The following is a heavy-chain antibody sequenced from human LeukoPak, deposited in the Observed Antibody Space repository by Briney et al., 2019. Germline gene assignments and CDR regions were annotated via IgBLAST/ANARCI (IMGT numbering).Heavy chain of an antibody. J-gene: IGHJ4*02. CDR3: ATTKNDYFDY. CDR2: IYHSGST. CDR1: GYSISSGYY. D-gene: IGHD1-14*01. Sequence: PSETLSLTCTVSGYSISSGYYWGWIRQPPGKGLEWIGSIYHSGSTYYNPSLKSRVTISVDTSKNQFSLKLSSVTAADTAVYYCATTKNDYFDYWGQGTLVTVSS. V-gene: IGHV4-38-2*02.